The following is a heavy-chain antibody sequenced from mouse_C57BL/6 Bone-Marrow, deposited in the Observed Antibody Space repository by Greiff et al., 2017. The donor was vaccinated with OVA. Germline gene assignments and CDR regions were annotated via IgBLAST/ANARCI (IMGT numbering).Heavy chain of an antibody. CDR2: IRNKPNGSTT. Sequence: EVMLVESGGGLVQPGDSLSLSCAASGFTFTNYYMSWVRQPPGKALEWLAFIRNKPNGSTTEYSASVKGRFTISSDNSQSILYHQIDARRAEDSAAVYCGEDKERVAVDYFGDGGEGTALTDSS. D-gene: IGHD1-1*01. CDR1: GFTFTNYY. CDR3: GEDKERVAVDYFGD. J-gene: IGHJ2*01. V-gene: IGHV7-3*03.